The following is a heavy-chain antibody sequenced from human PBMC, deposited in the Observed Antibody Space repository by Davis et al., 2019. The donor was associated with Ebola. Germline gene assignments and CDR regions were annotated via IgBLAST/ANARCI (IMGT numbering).Heavy chain of an antibody. D-gene: IGHD2-2*02. Sequence: ASVKVSCKASGYKFPSYYISWVRQAPGQGLEWMGWINPNSGGTNYAQKFQGRVTMTRDTSISTAYTELSRLRSDDTAVYYCARAGLGCSSPSCYNFYYYMDVWGKGTTVTVSS. V-gene: IGHV1-2*02. J-gene: IGHJ6*03. CDR1: GYKFPSYY. CDR2: INPNSGGT. CDR3: ARAGLGCSSPSCYNFYYYMDV.